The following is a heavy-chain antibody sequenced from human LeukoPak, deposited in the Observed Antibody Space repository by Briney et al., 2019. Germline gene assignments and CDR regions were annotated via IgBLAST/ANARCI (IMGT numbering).Heavy chain of an antibody. CDR2: ISSSSSTI. D-gene: IGHD2-2*01. J-gene: IGHJ4*02. CDR1: GFTFSSYS. CDR3: ARLGYCSSTSCRGPSFDY. Sequence: GGSLRLSCAASGFTFSSYSMNWVRQAPGKGLEWVSYISSSSSTIYYADSVKGRFTISRDNAKNSLHLQMNSLRAEDTAVYYCARLGYCSSTSCRGPSFDYWGQGTLVTVSS. V-gene: IGHV3-48*01.